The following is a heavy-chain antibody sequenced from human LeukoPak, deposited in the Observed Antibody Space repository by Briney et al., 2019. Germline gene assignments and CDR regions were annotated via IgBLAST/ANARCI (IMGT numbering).Heavy chain of an antibody. CDR2: IRYDGSNK. D-gene: IGHD6-19*01. CDR1: GFTFSSYG. V-gene: IGHV3-30*02. CDR3: AKDLVISGWYSPF. Sequence: GRSLRLSSAASGFTFSSYGMHWVRQAPGKGLEWVAFIRYDGSNKYYADSVKGQFTISRDNSKNTLYLQMNSLRAEDTAVYYCAKDLVISGWYSPFWGQGTLVTVSS. J-gene: IGHJ4*02.